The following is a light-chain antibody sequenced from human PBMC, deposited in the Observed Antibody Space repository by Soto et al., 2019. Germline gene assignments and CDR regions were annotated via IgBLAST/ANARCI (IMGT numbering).Light chain of an antibody. CDR2: EVS. J-gene: IGLJ2*01. Sequence: QSALTQPASVSGSPGQSSTISCTGTSSDVGGYNYVSWYQQHPGKAPKLMIYEVSNRPSGVSNRFSGSKSGNTASLTISGLPAEDEADYYCSSYTSSSTLDVVFGGGTKLTVL. V-gene: IGLV2-14*01. CDR3: SSYTSSSTLDVV. CDR1: SSDVGGYNY.